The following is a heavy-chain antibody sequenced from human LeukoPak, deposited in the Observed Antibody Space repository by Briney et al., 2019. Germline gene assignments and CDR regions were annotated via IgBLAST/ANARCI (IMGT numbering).Heavy chain of an antibody. Sequence: GASVKVSYKASGGTFSSYAISWVRQAPGQGLEWMGRIIPILGIANYAQKFQGRVTITADKSTSTAYMELSSLRSEDTAVYYCARSFKSYYYDSSGYYYFDYWGQGTLVTVSS. V-gene: IGHV1-69*04. J-gene: IGHJ4*02. CDR1: GGTFSSYA. CDR3: ARSFKSYYYDSSGYYYFDY. D-gene: IGHD3-22*01. CDR2: IIPILGIA.